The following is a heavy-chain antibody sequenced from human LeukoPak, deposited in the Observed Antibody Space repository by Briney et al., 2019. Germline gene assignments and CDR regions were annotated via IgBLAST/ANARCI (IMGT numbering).Heavy chain of an antibody. Sequence: QPGGSLRFSCAASGFTFSSYWMHWVRQAPRKGLEWVSTISGSGGSTYYADSVKGRFTISRDNSKNTLYLQMNSLRAEDTAVYYCAKGGGYEAQYYYYYLDVWGKGTTVTISS. V-gene: IGHV3-23*01. CDR1: GFTFSSYW. J-gene: IGHJ6*03. D-gene: IGHD5-12*01. CDR2: ISGSGGST. CDR3: AKGGGYEAQYYYYYLDV.